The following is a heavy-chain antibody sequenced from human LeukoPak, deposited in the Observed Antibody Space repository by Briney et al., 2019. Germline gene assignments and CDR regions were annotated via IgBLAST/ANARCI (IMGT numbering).Heavy chain of an antibody. D-gene: IGHD3-9*01. CDR2: IYYSGST. CDR3: ARDQLLTGYFYYGMDV. Sequence: SETLSLTCTVSGGSISSSSYYWGWIRQPPGKGLEWIGSIYYSGSTYYNPSLKSRVTISVDTSKNQFSLKLSSVTAADTAVYYCARDQLLTGYFYYGMDVWGQGTTVTVSS. CDR1: GGSISSSSYY. V-gene: IGHV4-39*07. J-gene: IGHJ6*02.